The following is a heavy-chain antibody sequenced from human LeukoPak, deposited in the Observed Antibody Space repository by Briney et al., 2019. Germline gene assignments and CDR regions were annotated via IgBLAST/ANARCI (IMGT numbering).Heavy chain of an antibody. D-gene: IGHD3-16*01. Sequence: GGSLRLSCAASGFTFSSYWMNWARRAPGKGLEWVASINHNGNVNYYVDSVKGRFTISRDNAKNSLYLQMSNLRAEDTAVYFCARGGGLDVWGQGAAVTVSS. CDR3: ARGGGLDV. V-gene: IGHV3-7*03. CDR2: INHNGNVN. CDR1: GFTFSSYW. J-gene: IGHJ6*02.